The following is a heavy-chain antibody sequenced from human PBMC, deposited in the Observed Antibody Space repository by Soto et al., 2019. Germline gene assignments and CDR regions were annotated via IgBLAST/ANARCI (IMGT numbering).Heavy chain of an antibody. D-gene: IGHD2-15*01. CDR2: ISAYNGNT. CDR3: ARYRSGTGWFDL. V-gene: IGHV1-18*01. Sequence: ASVKVSCKASGSTFTSSGVRWVRQALGQGLEWRGWISAYNGNTNYAQKLQGRVTMTTDTSTSTAYMELRSLRSDDTAVYYCARYRSGTGWFDLCGQGTLVIVSS. CDR1: GSTFTSSG. J-gene: IGHJ5*02.